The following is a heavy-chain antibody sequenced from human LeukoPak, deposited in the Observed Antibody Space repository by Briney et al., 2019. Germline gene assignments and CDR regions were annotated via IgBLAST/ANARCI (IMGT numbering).Heavy chain of an antibody. CDR2: IIPIFGTA. CDR3: ARANWGLIFDAFDI. D-gene: IGHD7-27*01. V-gene: IGHV1-69*05. CDR1: GGTFSSYA. Sequence: SVKVSCKASGGTFSSYAISWVRQAPGQGLEWMGGIIPIFGTANYAQKFQGRVTITTDESTSTAYMELSSLRSEDTAVYYCARANWGLIFDAFDIWGQGTMVTVSS. J-gene: IGHJ3*02.